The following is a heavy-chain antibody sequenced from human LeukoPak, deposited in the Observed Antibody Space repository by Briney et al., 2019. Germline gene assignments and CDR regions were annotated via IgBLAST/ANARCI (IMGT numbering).Heavy chain of an antibody. V-gene: IGHV4-61*02. Sequence: PSETLSLTCTVSGGSISSGSYYWSWIRQPAGKGLEWIGRIYTSGSTNYNPSLKSRVTISVDTSKNQFSLKLSSVTAADTAVYYCARDVAYCSTTTCYRGLGYWGQGTLVTVSS. CDR1: GGSISSGSYY. D-gene: IGHD2-2*01. CDR3: ARDVAYCSTTTCYRGLGY. CDR2: IYTSGST. J-gene: IGHJ4*02.